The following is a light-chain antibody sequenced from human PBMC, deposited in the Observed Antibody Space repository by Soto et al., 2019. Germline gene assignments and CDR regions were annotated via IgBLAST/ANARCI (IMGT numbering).Light chain of an antibody. V-gene: IGKV1-39*01. CDR2: GAS. CDR1: QSISTY. CDR3: QHSYNSPPYT. J-gene: IGKJ2*01. Sequence: DLQMTQSPYSLSASVGDRVTITCRASQSISTYVNWYQQKAGKAPTLLIYGASTLQSGVPSRFSGSGSGTDFTLTIRSLQPEDFATYYCQHSYNSPPYTFGQGTKRQIK.